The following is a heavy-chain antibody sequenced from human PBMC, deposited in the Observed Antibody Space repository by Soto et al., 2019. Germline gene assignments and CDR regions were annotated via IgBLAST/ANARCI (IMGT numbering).Heavy chain of an antibody. CDR1: GFTFSSYA. CDR2: ISYDGSNK. J-gene: IGHJ4*02. D-gene: IGHD5-12*01. Sequence: GGSLRLSCAASGFTFSSYAMHWVRQAPGKGLEWVAVISYDGSNKYYADSVKGRFTISRDNSKNTLYLQMNSLRAEDTAVYYCARGVVATDYFDYWGQGTLVTVSS. V-gene: IGHV3-30-3*01. CDR3: ARGVVATDYFDY.